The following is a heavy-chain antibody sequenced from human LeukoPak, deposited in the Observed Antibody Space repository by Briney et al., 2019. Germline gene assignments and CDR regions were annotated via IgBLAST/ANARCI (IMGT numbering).Heavy chain of an antibody. Sequence: AGGSLRLSCAASGFTFSSYAMHWVRQAPGKGLEWVAVISYDGSNKYYADSVKGRFTISRDNSKNTLYLQMNSLRVEDTAVYYCAKPELVVDSARHAFDLWGQGTMVTVSS. J-gene: IGHJ3*01. V-gene: IGHV3-30-3*02. CDR1: GFTFSSYA. D-gene: IGHD2-15*01. CDR3: AKPELVVDSARHAFDL. CDR2: ISYDGSNK.